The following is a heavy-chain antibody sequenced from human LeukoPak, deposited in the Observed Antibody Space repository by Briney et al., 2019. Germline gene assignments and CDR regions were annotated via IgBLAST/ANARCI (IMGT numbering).Heavy chain of an antibody. V-gene: IGHV3-48*01. D-gene: IGHD3-16*01. CDR2: LSSSSSTI. CDR3: ARHRSYYDYVWGSYYWFDP. CDR1: GFTFSSYS. Sequence: GGSLRLSCAASGFTFSSYSMNWVRQAPGKGLEWVSYLSSSSSTIYYADSVKGRFTISRDNAKNSLYLQMNSLRAEDTAVYYCARHRSYYDYVWGSYYWFDPWGQGTLVTVSS. J-gene: IGHJ5*02.